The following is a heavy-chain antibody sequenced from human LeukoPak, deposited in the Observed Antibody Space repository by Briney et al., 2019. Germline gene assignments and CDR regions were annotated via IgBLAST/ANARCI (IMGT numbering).Heavy chain of an antibody. CDR3: AKDGAVAGLDY. J-gene: IGHJ4*02. CDR2: ISYDGSNK. D-gene: IGHD6-19*01. CDR1: GFTFSSYG. V-gene: IGHV3-30*18. Sequence: LTGRSLRLSCAASGFTFSSYGMHWVRQAPGKGLEWVAVISYDGSNKYYADSVKGRFTISRDNSKNTLYLQMNSLRAEDTAVYYCAKDGAVAGLDYWGQGTLVTVSS.